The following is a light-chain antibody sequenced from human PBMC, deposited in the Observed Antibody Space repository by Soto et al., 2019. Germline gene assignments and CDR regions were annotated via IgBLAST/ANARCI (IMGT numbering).Light chain of an antibody. J-gene: IGKJ4*01. CDR3: QQYGSSPPLS. CDR1: QSVSSSY. Sequence: EIVLTQSPGILSLSPGERATLSCRASQSVSSSYLAWYQQKPGQAPRLLIYGASSRATGIPDRFSGSGSGTDFTLTISRLDPEDFAVYYCQQYGSSPPLSFGGGTKVEIK. CDR2: GAS. V-gene: IGKV3-20*01.